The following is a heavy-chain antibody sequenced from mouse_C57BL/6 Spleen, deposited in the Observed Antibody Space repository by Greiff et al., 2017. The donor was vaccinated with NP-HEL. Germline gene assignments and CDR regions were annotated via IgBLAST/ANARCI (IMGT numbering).Heavy chain of an antibody. V-gene: IGHV5-17*01. Sequence: DVKLVESGGGLVKPGGSLKLSCAASGFTFSDYGMHWVRQAPEKGLEWVAYISSGSSTIYYADTVKGRFTISRDNAKNTLFLQMTSLRSEDTAMYYCAREDYDYDFDYWGQGTTLTVSS. CDR3: AREDYDYDFDY. D-gene: IGHD2-4*01. CDR1: GFTFSDYG. CDR2: ISSGSSTI. J-gene: IGHJ2*01.